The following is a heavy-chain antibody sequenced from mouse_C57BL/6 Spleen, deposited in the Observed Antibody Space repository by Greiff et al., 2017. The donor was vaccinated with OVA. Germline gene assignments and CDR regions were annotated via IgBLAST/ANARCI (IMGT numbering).Heavy chain of an antibody. Sequence: VKLQQPGAELVRPGTSVKLSCKASGYTFTSYWMHWVKQRPGQGLEWIGVIDPSDSYTNYNQKFKGKATLTVDTSSSTAYMQLSSLTSEDSAVYYCARSVGYYGSSPYYFDYWGQGTTLTVSS. CDR1: GYTFTSYW. CDR3: ARSVGYYGSSPYYFDY. D-gene: IGHD1-1*01. J-gene: IGHJ2*01. CDR2: IDPSDSYT. V-gene: IGHV1-59*01.